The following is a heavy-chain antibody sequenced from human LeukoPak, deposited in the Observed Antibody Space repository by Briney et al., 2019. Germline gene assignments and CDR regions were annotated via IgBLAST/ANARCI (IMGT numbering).Heavy chain of an antibody. D-gene: IGHD3-3*01. Sequence: PGGSLRLSCAASGFTFSSYSMNWVRQAPGKGLEWVSYISSSSSTIYYADSVKGRFTISRDNAKNSLYLQMNSLRAEDTAVYYCARETYYDFWSGHTETDYWGQGTLVTVSS. J-gene: IGHJ4*02. CDR2: ISSSSSTI. CDR1: GFTFSSYS. CDR3: ARETYYDFWSGHTETDY. V-gene: IGHV3-48*01.